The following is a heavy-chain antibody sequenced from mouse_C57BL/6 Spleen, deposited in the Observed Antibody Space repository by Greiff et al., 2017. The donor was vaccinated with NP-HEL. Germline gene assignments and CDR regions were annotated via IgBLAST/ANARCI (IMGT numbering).Heavy chain of an antibody. CDR3: ARHYYGSSRYFDV. Sequence: QVQLQQSGPELVKPGASVKISCTASGYAFSSSWMNWVKQRPGKGLEWIGRIYPGDGDTNYNGKFKGKATLTADKSSSTAYMQLSSLTSEDSAVYFCARHYYGSSRYFDVWGTGTTVTVSS. CDR1: GYAFSSSW. J-gene: IGHJ1*03. D-gene: IGHD1-1*01. CDR2: IYPGDGDT. V-gene: IGHV1-82*01.